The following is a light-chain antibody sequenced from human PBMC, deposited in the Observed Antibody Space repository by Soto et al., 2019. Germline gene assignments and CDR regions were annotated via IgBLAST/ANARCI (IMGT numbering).Light chain of an antibody. J-gene: IGLJ1*01. Sequence: QSALTQPASVSGSPGQSITISCTGTSSDVGGYKYVSWYQQHPGKAPKLMIYEVSNRPSGVSNRFSGSKSGNTASLTISGLQAEDEADYYCGSSTKSSSTLYVFGTGTKVTVL. CDR3: GSSTKSSSTLYV. CDR2: EVS. CDR1: SSDVGGYKY. V-gene: IGLV2-14*01.